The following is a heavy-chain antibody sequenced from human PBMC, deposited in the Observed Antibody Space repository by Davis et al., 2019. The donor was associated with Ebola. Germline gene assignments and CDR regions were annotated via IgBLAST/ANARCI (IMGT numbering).Heavy chain of an antibody. CDR3: ARGPRYQLPDY. D-gene: IGHD2-2*01. V-gene: IGHV3-11*04. Sequence: GESLKISCAASGFTFSDDYMNWIRQAPGKGLEWVSYISGSGSTTYYADSVKGRFTISRDNAKNSLYLQMNSLRAEDTAVYYCARGPRYQLPDYWGQGTLVTVSS. J-gene: IGHJ4*02. CDR1: GFTFSDDY. CDR2: ISGSGSTT.